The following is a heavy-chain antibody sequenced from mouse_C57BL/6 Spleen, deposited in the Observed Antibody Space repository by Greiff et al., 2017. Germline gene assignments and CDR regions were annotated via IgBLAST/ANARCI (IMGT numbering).Heavy chain of an antibody. V-gene: IGHV1-75*01. Sequence: QVQLQQSGPELVKPGASVKISCKASGYTFTDYYINWVKQRPGQGLEWIGWIFPGSGSTYYNEKFKGKATLTVDKSSSTAYMLLSSLTSEDSAVYFCARWATVVVGGNYYAMDYWGQGTSVTVSS. CDR2: IFPGSGST. D-gene: IGHD1-1*01. CDR1: GYTFTDYY. CDR3: ARWATVVVGGNYYAMDY. J-gene: IGHJ4*01.